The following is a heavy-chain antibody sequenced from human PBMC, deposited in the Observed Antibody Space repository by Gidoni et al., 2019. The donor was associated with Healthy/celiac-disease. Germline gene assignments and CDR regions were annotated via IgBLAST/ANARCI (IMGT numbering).Heavy chain of an antibody. D-gene: IGHD6-13*01. CDR2: IYHSGST. J-gene: IGHJ4*02. CDR1: GYSISSGYY. V-gene: IGHV4-38-2*02. CDR3: AREGLVAAVDY. Sequence: QVQLQESGPGLVKPSETLSLTCAVPGYSISSGYYWGWIRQPPGKGLEWIGSIYHSGSTYYNPSLKSRVTISVDTSKNQFSLKLSSVTAADTAVYYCAREGLVAAVDYWGQGTLVTVSS.